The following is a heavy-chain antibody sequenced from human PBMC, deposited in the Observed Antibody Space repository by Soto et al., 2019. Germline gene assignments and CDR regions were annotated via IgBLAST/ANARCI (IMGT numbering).Heavy chain of an antibody. CDR1: GDSVSSNSAG. CDR3: ARFTGFWSAIDY. CDR2: TYYRSKWYY. V-gene: IGHV6-1*01. D-gene: IGHD3-3*01. Sequence: SQALSITVAITGDSVSSNSAGWSLVRHSPSRGLEWLGRTYYRSKWYYEYAVSVRGRITINPDTSKNQYSLQMNSLIAEDTAVYYCARFTGFWSAIDYWGLATLVTVPS. J-gene: IGHJ4*02.